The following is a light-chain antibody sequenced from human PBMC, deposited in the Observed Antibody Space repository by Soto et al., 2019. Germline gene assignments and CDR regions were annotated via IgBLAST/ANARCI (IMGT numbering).Light chain of an antibody. J-gene: IGKJ1*01. CDR2: DAS. V-gene: IGKV1-5*01. Sequence: IQMTQSPSTLSASVGDRVTITCRASHSISSWVAWYQQKPGKAPKLLIYDASSLESGVPSRFSGSGSGTEFPLTISSLQPDDFATYYCQHYNSYSEAFGQGTKVDI. CDR3: QHYNSYSEA. CDR1: HSISSW.